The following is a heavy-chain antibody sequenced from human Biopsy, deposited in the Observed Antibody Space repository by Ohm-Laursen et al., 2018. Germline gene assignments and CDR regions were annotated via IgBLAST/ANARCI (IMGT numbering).Heavy chain of an antibody. CDR1: GGSISSYY. V-gene: IGHV4-59*08. J-gene: IGHJ3*02. CDR2: IYYTGST. Sequence: SETLSLTCTVSGGSISSYYWSWIRQPPGKGLEWIGYIYYTGSTNYNPSLKSRVTISVDTSMNHLSLRLTSVTAADTAVYYCAKHGSGWTGDDAFHIWGQGTMVTVPS. CDR3: AKHGSGWTGDDAFHI. D-gene: IGHD6-19*01.